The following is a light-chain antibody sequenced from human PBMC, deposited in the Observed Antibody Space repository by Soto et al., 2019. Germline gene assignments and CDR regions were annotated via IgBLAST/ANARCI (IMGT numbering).Light chain of an antibody. CDR3: MQGTHWPYT. Sequence: EVVLTQSPLSLPVTLGQPASISCRSSQGLVYIDGNTYLNWFQQRPGQSPRRLIYQVSNRDSVVPDRFSGSGSVTDFTLQISRVEPEDVGVYYCMQGTHWPYTFGQGTKLEIK. J-gene: IGKJ2*01. CDR2: QVS. CDR1: QGLVYIDGNTY. V-gene: IGKV2-30*01.